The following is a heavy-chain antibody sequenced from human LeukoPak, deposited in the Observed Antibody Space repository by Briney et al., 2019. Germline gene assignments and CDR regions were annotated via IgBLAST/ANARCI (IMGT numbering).Heavy chain of an antibody. CDR2: INSDGSTT. D-gene: IGHD4-17*01. J-gene: IGHJ6*03. V-gene: IGHV3-74*01. Sequence: GGSLRLSCAASGFTFSSYWMSWVRQAPGEGLVWVSRINSDGSTTTYADSVKGRFTISRDNAKNTLYLQMNSLRVEDTAVYYCARSTTHPYYNYMDVWGKGTTVTVSS. CDR1: GFTFSSYW. CDR3: ARSTTHPYYNYMDV.